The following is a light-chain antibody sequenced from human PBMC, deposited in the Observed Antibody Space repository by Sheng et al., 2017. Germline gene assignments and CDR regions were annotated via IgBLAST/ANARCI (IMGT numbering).Light chain of an antibody. CDR1: QSLSSNF. Sequence: EIVLTQSPDTLSLSPGERATLSCRASQSLSSNFLAWYQQKPGQAPRLLIYKASTRATGVPDRFSGSGSGTEFTLTISSLQSEDFAVYYCQQRSIWVTFGGGTKVEIK. V-gene: IGKV3D-20*02. CDR3: QQRSIWVT. CDR2: KAS. J-gene: IGKJ4*01.